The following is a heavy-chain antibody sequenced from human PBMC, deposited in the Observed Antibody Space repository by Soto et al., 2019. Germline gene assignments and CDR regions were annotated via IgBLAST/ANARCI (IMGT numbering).Heavy chain of an antibody. Sequence: QMQLVESGGGVVEPGRSLRLSCAASGFTFRDFAMHWVRQAPGKGLEWVALIWFNGTNTYYAESVKGRFVISRENSSNTVFLPMTSLRAEDSALYFCAKKHNYPGFRGHYFGDGGFDSWGQGTLVTVSA. J-gene: IGHJ4*02. D-gene: IGHD3-10*01. CDR3: AKKHNYPGFRGHYFGDGGFDS. V-gene: IGHV3-33*06. CDR2: IWFNGTNT. CDR1: GFTFRDFA.